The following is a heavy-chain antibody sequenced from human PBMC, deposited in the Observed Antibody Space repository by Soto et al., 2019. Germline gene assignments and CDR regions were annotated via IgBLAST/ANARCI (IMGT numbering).Heavy chain of an antibody. CDR1: GGSFSGYY. V-gene: IGHV4-34*01. CDR2: IKHSGGT. Sequence: SETLSLTCDVYGGSFSGYYWSWIRQSPGKGLEWIGQIKHSGGTNYNPLLKSRVTISVDTPRNQFSLNLASVTAADTAVYFCVRAYGSGSYSVDYWGQGTLVTVSS. J-gene: IGHJ4*02. CDR3: VRAYGSGSYSVDY. D-gene: IGHD3-10*01.